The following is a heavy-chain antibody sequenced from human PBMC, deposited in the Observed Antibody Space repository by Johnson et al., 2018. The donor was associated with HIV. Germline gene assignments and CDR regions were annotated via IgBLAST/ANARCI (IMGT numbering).Heavy chain of an antibody. J-gene: IGHJ3*02. CDR2: ISGSGGST. Sequence: VQLLESGGGLVQPGGSLRLSCAASGFTFSSYAMSWVRQAPGQGLEWVSAISGSGGSTYYADSVKGRFTIARDNSKNTLYLQMNSLRAEDTAVYYCARVLLGATYSGSYYGAFDIWGQGTMVTVSS. CDR3: ARVLLGATYSGSYYGAFDI. D-gene: IGHD1-26*01. CDR1: GFTFSSYA. V-gene: IGHV3-23*01.